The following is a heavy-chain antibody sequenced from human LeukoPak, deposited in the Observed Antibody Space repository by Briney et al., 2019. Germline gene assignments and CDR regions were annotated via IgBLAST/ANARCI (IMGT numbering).Heavy chain of an antibody. J-gene: IGHJ4*02. CDR1: GFTFSSYA. CDR3: ARGPANYDFWSCYSPPYYFDY. CDR2: ISYDGSNK. D-gene: IGHD3-3*01. Sequence: GGSLRLSCAASGFTFSSYAMHWVRQAPGKGLEWVAVISYDGSNKYYADSVKGRFTISRDNSKNTLYLQMNSLRAEDTAVYYCARGPANYDFWSCYSPPYYFDYWGQGTLVTVSS. V-gene: IGHV3-30-3*01.